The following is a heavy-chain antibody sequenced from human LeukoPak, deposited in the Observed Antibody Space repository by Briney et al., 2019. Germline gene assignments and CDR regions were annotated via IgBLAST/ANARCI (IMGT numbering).Heavy chain of an antibody. Sequence: GGKLSLYCAAYGFTFCSIRMTWLPPAPGKGLEWIANTKQDGSKKFYVDSVKGRFCISRDNAKDSLFLQMDSLRVEDTALYYCVRSRMVTPNVCAYGGKGTLVTVAS. CDR2: TKQDGSKK. V-gene: IGHV3-7*01. CDR1: GFTFCSIR. J-gene: IGHJ4*01. D-gene: IGHD5-18*01. CDR3: VRSRMVTPNVCAY.